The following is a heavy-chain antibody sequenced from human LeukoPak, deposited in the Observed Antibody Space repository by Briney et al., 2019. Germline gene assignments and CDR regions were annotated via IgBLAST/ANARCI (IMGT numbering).Heavy chain of an antibody. D-gene: IGHD3-10*01. Sequence: ASVKVFCKASGYTFTSFDINWVRQATGQGPEWMGWMNPGSGNTGYAQRFRGRVTMTRDTSISTAYLELSSLTSEDTAVYYCASHTYYLSSGSFGHWGQGTLVTVSS. CDR3: ASHTYYLSSGSFGH. J-gene: IGHJ4*02. CDR2: MNPGSGNT. V-gene: IGHV1-8*01. CDR1: GYTFTSFD.